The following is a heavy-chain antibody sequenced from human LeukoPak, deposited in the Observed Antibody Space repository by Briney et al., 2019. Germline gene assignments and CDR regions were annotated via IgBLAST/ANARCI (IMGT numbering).Heavy chain of an antibody. J-gene: IGHJ4*02. CDR1: GFTFDDYA. D-gene: IGHD5-12*01. CDR2: ISWNSGSI. CDR3: AKGRGYSGYDGADY. V-gene: IGHV3-9*01. Sequence: GGSLRLSCAASGFTFDDYAMHWVRQAPGKGLEWVSGISWNSGSIGYADSVKGRFTISRDNAKNSLYLQMNSLRAEDTALYYCAKGRGYSGYDGADYWGQGTLVTVSS.